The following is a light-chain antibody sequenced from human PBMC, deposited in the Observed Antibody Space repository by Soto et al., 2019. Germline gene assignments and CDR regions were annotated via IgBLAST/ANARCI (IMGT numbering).Light chain of an antibody. CDR2: DAS. CDR1: QNINNY. Sequence: IQVTQSPSSLSAYVGDRVTINCQASQNINNYLNWYQQKPGRAPKLLIYDASNLEAGVPSRFRGSGSGTDFTFTISRLQPEDIATYYCQQYENLPTFGQGTRLDIK. J-gene: IGKJ5*01. CDR3: QQYENLPT. V-gene: IGKV1-33*01.